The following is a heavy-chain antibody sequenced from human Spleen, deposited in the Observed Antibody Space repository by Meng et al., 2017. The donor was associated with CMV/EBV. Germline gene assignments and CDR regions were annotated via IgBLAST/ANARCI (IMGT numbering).Heavy chain of an antibody. V-gene: IGHV1-69*05. Sequence: SVKVSCKASGGTFSSYAISWVRQAPGQGLEWMGGIIPIFGTANYAQKFQGRVTMTRDMSTSTAYMELRRLRSDDTAVYYCARVQFLETPNDSYDLWGQGTMVTVSS. J-gene: IGHJ3*01. CDR3: ARVQFLETPNDSYDL. CDR2: IIPIFGTA. CDR1: GGTFSSYA.